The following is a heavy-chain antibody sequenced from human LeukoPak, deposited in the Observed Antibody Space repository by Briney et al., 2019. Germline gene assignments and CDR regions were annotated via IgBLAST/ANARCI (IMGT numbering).Heavy chain of an antibody. Sequence: GASVKVSCKASGYTFTGYYMHWVRQAPGQGLEWMGWINPNSGGTNYAQKFQGRVTTTRDTSISTAYMELSRLRSDDTAVYYRASSGGLGGKSIDYWGQGTLVTVSS. D-gene: IGHD4-23*01. CDR3: ASSGGLGGKSIDY. V-gene: IGHV1-2*02. CDR2: INPNSGGT. CDR1: GYTFTGYY. J-gene: IGHJ4*02.